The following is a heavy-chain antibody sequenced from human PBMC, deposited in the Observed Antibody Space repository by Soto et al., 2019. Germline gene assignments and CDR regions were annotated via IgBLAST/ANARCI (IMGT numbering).Heavy chain of an antibody. D-gene: IGHD5-12*01. CDR1: GLTFSDSA. Sequence: GSLRLSCAASGLTFSDSAIHWVRQASGKGLEWVGRIRSKTNNYATTYAASVKGRFTISRDDSKNTAYLQMNSLKTEDTAVYYCARDPGPVEMATIPDYWGQGTLVTVSS. CDR2: IRSKTNNYAT. J-gene: IGHJ4*02. V-gene: IGHV3-73*01. CDR3: ARDPGPVEMATIPDY.